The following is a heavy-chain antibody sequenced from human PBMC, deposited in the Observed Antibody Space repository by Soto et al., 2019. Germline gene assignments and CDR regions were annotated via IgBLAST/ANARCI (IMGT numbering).Heavy chain of an antibody. Sequence: QVQLQESGPGLVKPSQTLSLTCTVSGGSMNTVNYYWSWIRQSPDKGLEWIGHIHNSGTTYNNPSTTIIVTIAEDTSTNPFTLKLSSVSAADTAVYYCASGPSGDKGDYWGQGTLVTVSS. V-gene: IGHV4-30-4*01. CDR3: ASGPSGDKGDY. D-gene: IGHD7-27*01. J-gene: IGHJ4*02. CDR1: GGSMNTVNYY. CDR2: IHNSGTT.